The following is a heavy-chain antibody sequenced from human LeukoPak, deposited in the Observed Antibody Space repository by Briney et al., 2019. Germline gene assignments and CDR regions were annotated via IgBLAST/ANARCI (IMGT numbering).Heavy chain of an antibody. CDR1: GFTFSDYY. CDR3: ARGKLYDGYTFDP. Sequence: GGSLRLSCAASGFTFSDYYMSWIRQAPGKGLEWVSYISSTSTYTDYADSVKGRFTISRDNAKNLLYLQMSSLRPEDTAVYYCARGKLYDGYTFDPWGQGTLVTVSS. CDR2: ISSTSTYT. D-gene: IGHD5-24*01. J-gene: IGHJ5*02. V-gene: IGHV3-11*05.